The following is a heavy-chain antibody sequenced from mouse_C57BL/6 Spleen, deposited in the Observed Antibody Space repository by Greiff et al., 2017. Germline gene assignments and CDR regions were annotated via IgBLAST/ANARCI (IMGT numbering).Heavy chain of an antibody. D-gene: IGHD1-1*01. CDR3: AKTPYYGSSYDYAMDY. V-gene: IGHV2-4*01. J-gene: IGHJ4*01. CDR2: IWSGGST. Sequence: QVQLQQSGPGLVQPSQSLSITCTVSGFSLTSYGVHWVRQPPGKGLEWLGVIWSGGSTDYNAAFISRLSISKDNSKSQVFFKMNSLQADDTAIYYCAKTPYYGSSYDYAMDYWGQGTSVTVSS. CDR1: GFSLTSYG.